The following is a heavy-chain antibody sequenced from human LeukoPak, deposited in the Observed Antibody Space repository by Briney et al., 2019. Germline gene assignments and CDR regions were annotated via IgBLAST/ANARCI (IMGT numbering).Heavy chain of an antibody. D-gene: IGHD5-18*01. V-gene: IGHV3-30*18. CDR3: AKALVDTSMVSVDY. Sequence: GGSLRLSCAASGFIFSNYGIHWVRQAPGKGLEWVAVISYDGSKEYYADSVKGRFTMSRDSSKNTVSLQMNSLRAEDTAIYYCAKALVDTSMVSVDYWGQGTLVTVSS. CDR1: GFIFSNYG. CDR2: ISYDGSKE. J-gene: IGHJ4*02.